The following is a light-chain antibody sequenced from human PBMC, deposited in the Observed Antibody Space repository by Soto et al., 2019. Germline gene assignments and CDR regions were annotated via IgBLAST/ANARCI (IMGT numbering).Light chain of an antibody. CDR3: QQLNSYPLT. CDR2: AAS. V-gene: IGKV1-9*01. Sequence: DIQMTQSPSSLSASVGDRVTITCRASQGISSYLAWYQQKPLKAPKLLIYAASTLQSGVPSRFSGSGSGTEFTLTISSLRPEDFATYYCQQLNSYPLTFGGGTKVDIK. CDR1: QGISSY. J-gene: IGKJ4*01.